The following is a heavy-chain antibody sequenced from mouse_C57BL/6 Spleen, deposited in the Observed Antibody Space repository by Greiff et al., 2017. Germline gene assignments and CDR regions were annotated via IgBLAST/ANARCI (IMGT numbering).Heavy chain of an antibody. V-gene: IGHV1-64*01. Sequence: QVQLQQPGAELVKPGASVKLSCKASGYTFTSYWMHWVKQRPGQGLEWIGMIHPNSGSTNYNEKFKSKATLTVDKSSSTAYMQLSSLTSEDSEVYYCARGLRRNYAMDYWGQGTSVTVSS. CDR2: IHPNSGST. J-gene: IGHJ4*01. D-gene: IGHD2-4*01. CDR1: GYTFTSYW. CDR3: ARGLRRNYAMDY.